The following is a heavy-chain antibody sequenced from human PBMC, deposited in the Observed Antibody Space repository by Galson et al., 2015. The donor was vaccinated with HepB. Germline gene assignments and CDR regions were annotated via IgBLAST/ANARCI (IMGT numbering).Heavy chain of an antibody. CDR3: ARPAGRYTSGWWERDNNYFDY. CDR2: ISSSGSTI. V-gene: IGHV3-11*01. CDR1: GFTFSDYY. Sequence: SLRLSCAASGFTFSDYYMSWIRQAPGKGLEWVSYISSSGSTIYYADSVEGRFTISRDNAKNSLYLQMNSLRAEDTAVYYCARPAGRYTSGWWERDNNYFDYWGQGTLVTVSS. D-gene: IGHD6-19*01. J-gene: IGHJ4*02.